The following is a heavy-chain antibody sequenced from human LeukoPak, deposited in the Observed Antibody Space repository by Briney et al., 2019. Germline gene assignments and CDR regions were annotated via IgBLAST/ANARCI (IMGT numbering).Heavy chain of an antibody. CDR3: ALSGSSMFYSYNWFDP. Sequence: ASVKVSCKASGYTFTSYDINWVRQATGQGLEWMGWMNPNSGNTGYAQKFQGRVTMTSNTSISTAYMELSSLRSEDTAVYYCALSGSSMFYSYNWFDPWGQGTLVTVSS. D-gene: IGHD1-26*01. J-gene: IGHJ5*02. CDR1: GYTFTSYD. V-gene: IGHV1-8*01. CDR2: MNPNSGNT.